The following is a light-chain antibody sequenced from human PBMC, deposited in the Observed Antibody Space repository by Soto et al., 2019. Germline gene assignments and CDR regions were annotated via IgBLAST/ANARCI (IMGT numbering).Light chain of an antibody. CDR3: QHCGSSSWT. V-gene: IGKV3-20*01. J-gene: IGKJ1*01. CDR2: GAS. CDR1: QSVSSSY. Sequence: EIVLTQSPGTLSLSPGERATLSCRASQSVSSSYLAWYQQKPGQAPRLLMYGASRRATGIPDRFSGSGSGTDFTLTISRLEPEDFAVYYCQHCGSSSWTFGQGTKVDIK.